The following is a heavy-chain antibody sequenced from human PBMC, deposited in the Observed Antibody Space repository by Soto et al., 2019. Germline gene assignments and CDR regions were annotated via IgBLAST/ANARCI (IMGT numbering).Heavy chain of an antibody. CDR3: ARDPPRQYDVQSIEDF. V-gene: IGHV1-2*02. D-gene: IGHD3-3*01. J-gene: IGHJ4*02. Sequence: QVQLVQSGAEVKEPGASAKVSCKTSGYLFTAYYIHWVRQAPGHGLEWMGYINPSSGGPISAQKFQARVTLSRDTSTRTAYMELSNLRSEDTAIYYCARDPPRQYDVQSIEDFWGQGTLVTVSS. CDR2: INPSSGGP. CDR1: GYLFTAYY.